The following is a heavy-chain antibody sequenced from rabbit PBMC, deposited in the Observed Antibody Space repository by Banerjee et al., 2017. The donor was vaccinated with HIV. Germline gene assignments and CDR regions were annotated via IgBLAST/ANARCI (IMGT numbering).Heavy chain of an antibody. CDR2: IDTGSGST. CDR3: ARRPGYPDYGYGRLDL. D-gene: IGHD7-1*01. CDR1: GIDFSNHYF. V-gene: IGHV1S40*01. Sequence: QSLEESGGDLVKPGASLKLTCTASGIDFSNHYFIYWVRQAPGKGLEWIGCIDTGSGSTWYASWAKGRFTISKTSSTTVTLQMTSLTVADTATYFCARRPGYPDYGYGRLDLWGPGTLVTVS. J-gene: IGHJ3*01.